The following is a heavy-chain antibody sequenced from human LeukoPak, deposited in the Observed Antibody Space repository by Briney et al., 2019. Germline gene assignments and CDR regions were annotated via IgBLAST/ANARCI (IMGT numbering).Heavy chain of an antibody. Sequence: PGGSLRLSCAASGFTFSSFEMNWVRQAPGGGLEGISYISSTSDVTYYADSVKGRFTISRDNSKNTLFLQMDSLTAEDTAVYYCAKGAIPARSGPTPYYFDSWGQGTLVTVSS. CDR1: GFTFSSFE. CDR2: ISSTSDVT. J-gene: IGHJ4*02. V-gene: IGHV3-48*01. D-gene: IGHD6-6*01. CDR3: AKGAIPARSGPTPYYFDS.